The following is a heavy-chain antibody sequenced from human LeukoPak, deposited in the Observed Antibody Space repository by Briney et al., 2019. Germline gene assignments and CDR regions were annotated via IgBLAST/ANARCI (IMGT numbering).Heavy chain of an antibody. V-gene: IGHV4-31*03. CDR2: IYYSGST. CDR3: ARGAHGITIFGVVIPNWFDP. Sequence: SQTLSLTCTVSGGSISSGGYYWSWIRQHPGKGLEWNGYIYYSGSTYYNPSLKSRVTISVDTSKNQFSLKLSSVTAADTAVYYCARGAHGITIFGVVIPNWFDPWGQGTLVTVSS. D-gene: IGHD3-3*01. J-gene: IGHJ5*02. CDR1: GGSISSGGYY.